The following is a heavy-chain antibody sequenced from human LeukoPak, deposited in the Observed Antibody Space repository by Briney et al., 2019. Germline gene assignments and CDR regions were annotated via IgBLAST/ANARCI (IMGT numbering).Heavy chain of an antibody. Sequence: GASVKVSCKASGYTFTDYYLHWVRQAPGRGLEWMGWLSAYNGNTNYAQKLQGRVTMTTDTSKSTAYMELRSLRSDDTDVYYCARGYYYDRSGYYEDFDYWGQGTLVTVSS. V-gene: IGHV1-18*04. J-gene: IGHJ4*02. D-gene: IGHD3-22*01. CDR2: LSAYNGNT. CDR3: ARGYYYDRSGYYEDFDY. CDR1: GYTFTDYY.